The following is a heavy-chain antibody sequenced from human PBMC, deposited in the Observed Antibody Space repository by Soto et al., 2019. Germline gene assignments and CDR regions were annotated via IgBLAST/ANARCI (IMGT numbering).Heavy chain of an antibody. D-gene: IGHD6-19*01. CDR1: GYTFTSYG. CDR3: ARGGGLQQWLVLDGY. V-gene: IGHV1-46*01. Sequence: GASVKVSCKASGYTFTSYGISWVRQAPGQGLEWKGKINPSGGNKSYAQKFQGKVTITKDTSTSTDNIEQSNPKTEDTAVNYCARGGGLQQWLVLDGYWGQGTLVTVS. J-gene: IGHJ4*02. CDR2: INPSGGNK.